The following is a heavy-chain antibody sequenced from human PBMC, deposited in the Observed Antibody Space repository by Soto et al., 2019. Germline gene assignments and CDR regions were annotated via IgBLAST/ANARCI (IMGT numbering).Heavy chain of an antibody. V-gene: IGHV3-74*01. CDR2: INSDGSTT. CDR3: ARVDYGAYYFDY. J-gene: IGHJ4*02. CDR1: GFIFSNYW. Sequence: EVQLVESGGGLVQPGGSLRLSCAASGFIFSNYWMHWFRQAPGKGLVWVSRINSDGSTTSYADSVKGRFTISRDNAKNTLYLQMNSLRAEDTAVYYCARVDYGAYYFDYWGQGTLVTVSS. D-gene: IGHD4-17*01.